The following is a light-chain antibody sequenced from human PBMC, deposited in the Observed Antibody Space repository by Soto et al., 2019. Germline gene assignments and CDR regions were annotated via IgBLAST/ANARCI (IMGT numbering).Light chain of an antibody. Sequence: QSALTQPPAASGTPGQRATISCSGATSNFGTKSVNWYQHLPGAAPRLLIYNSDQRPSGVPDRFSGSKSGTSASLAISGLQSADEGDYFCASWDDILHGPLFGGGTKLTVL. CDR3: ASWDDILHGPL. J-gene: IGLJ2*01. CDR2: NSD. V-gene: IGLV1-44*01. CDR1: TSNFGTKS.